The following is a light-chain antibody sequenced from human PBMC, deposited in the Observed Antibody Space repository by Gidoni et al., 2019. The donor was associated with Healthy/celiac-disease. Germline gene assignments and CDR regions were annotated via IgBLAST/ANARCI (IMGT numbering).Light chain of an antibody. CDR2: RNN. V-gene: IGLV1-47*01. CDR3: AAWDDSLSVL. Sequence: QSVLPPPPSASGPPGQRVTISCSGSSSNIGSNYVYWYQQLPGTAPKLLIYRNNQRPSGVPDRFSGSKSGTSASLAISGLRSEDEADYYCAAWDDSLSVLFGGGTKLTVL. J-gene: IGLJ2*01. CDR1: SSNIGSNY.